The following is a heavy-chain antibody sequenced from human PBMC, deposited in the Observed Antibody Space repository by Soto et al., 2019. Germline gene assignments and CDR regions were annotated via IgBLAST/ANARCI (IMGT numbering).Heavy chain of an antibody. CDR3: SGAESPDTGYFSPF. D-gene: IGHD1-26*01. CDR2: INPKSGGT. V-gene: IGHV1-2*02. J-gene: IGHJ4*02. CDR1: GYSFTGYS. Sequence: ASVKGSCKTSGYSFTGYSVHWVRQAPGHGPEWMGWINPKSGGTKYAQKFQGRVTMTRDTSISTVFMGLSRVTSDDTAVYYRSGAESPDTGYFSPFRGQGTPVTVSS.